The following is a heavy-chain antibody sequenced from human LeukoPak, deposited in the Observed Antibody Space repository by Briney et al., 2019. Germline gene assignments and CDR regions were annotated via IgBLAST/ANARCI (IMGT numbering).Heavy chain of an antibody. Sequence: SETLSLTCTVSGGSISSSSYYWSWIRQPPGKGLEWIGEINHSGSTNYNPSLKSRVTISVDTSKNQFSLKLSSVTAADTAVYYCARGRGRYFDWSQKYAFDIWGQGTMVTVSS. J-gene: IGHJ3*02. CDR2: INHSGST. CDR1: GGSISSSSYY. CDR3: ARGRGRYFDWSQKYAFDI. V-gene: IGHV4-39*07. D-gene: IGHD3-9*01.